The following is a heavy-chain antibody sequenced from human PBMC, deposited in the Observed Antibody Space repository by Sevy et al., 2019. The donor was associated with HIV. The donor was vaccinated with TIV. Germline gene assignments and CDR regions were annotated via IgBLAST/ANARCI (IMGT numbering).Heavy chain of an antibody. CDR1: GFTFNTYS. J-gene: IGHJ4*02. CDR3: ARCPGHYSIDY. CDR2: IGTAAGVT. Sequence: GGSLRLSCAASGFTFNTYSLIWVRQTPGKGLEWLSFIGTAAGVTYYADSVKGRFTISRNNANNSLYLQMNSLGDEDTAVYYCARCPGHYSIDYWGQGTLVTVSS. D-gene: IGHD2-21*01. V-gene: IGHV3-48*02.